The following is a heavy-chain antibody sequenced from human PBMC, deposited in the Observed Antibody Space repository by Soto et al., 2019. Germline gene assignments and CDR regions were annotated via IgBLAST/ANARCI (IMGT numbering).Heavy chain of an antibody. Sequence: SETLSLTCSVSGGSMNDVTHYWAWIRQPPGKGLEWIATTYYTGSTHYNSSLKSRATISVDTSQNQFSLELASVTAADTAVYHCASARYFGVDVWGHGTTVTVSS. J-gene: IGHJ6*02. D-gene: IGHD5-18*01. V-gene: IGHV4-39*01. CDR3: ASARYFGVDV. CDR1: GGSMNDVTHY. CDR2: TYYTGST.